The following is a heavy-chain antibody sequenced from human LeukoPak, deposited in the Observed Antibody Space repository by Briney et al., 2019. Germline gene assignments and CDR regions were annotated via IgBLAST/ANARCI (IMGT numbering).Heavy chain of an antibody. V-gene: IGHV4-59*01. CDR2: IYYSGST. CDR1: GGSISSYY. CDR3: ASRATVVTPGWYFDL. Sequence: SETLSLTCTVSGGSISSYYWSWIRQPPGKGLEWIGYIYYSGSTNYNPSLKSRVTTSVDTSKNQFSLKLSSVTAADTAVYYCASRATVVTPGWYFDLWGRGTLVTVSS. J-gene: IGHJ2*01. D-gene: IGHD4-23*01.